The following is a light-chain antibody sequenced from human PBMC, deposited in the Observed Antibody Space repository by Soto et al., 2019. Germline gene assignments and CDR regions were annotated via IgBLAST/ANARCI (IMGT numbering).Light chain of an antibody. CDR2: GAS. V-gene: IGKV3-15*01. Sequence: EIVITQSPATLSVSPGGRATLSCRASQSISDTLAWYQQKPGQAPRLLIHGASTRAPGFPARFSGSGSGTDFTLTISXLQSEDFAVYYCQQYDNWPWTFGQGT. CDR3: QQYDNWPWT. CDR1: QSISDT. J-gene: IGKJ1*01.